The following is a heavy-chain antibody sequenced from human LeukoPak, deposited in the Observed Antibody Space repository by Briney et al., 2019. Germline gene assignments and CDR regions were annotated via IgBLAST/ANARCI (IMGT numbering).Heavy chain of an antibody. V-gene: IGHV3-23*01. Sequence: PGGSLRLSCAASGFTFSSYAMSWVRQAPGKGLEWDSAISGSGGSTYYADSVKGRFTISRDNSKNTLYLQMNSLRAEDTAVYYCAKDSSQWIQWVPFDYWGQGTLVTVSS. CDR2: ISGSGGST. CDR3: AKDSSQWIQWVPFDY. CDR1: GFTFSSYA. D-gene: IGHD5-12*01. J-gene: IGHJ4*02.